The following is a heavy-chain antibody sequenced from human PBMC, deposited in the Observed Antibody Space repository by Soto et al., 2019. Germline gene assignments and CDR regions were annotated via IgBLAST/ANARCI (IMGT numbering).Heavy chain of an antibody. CDR2: MNPNSGNT. D-gene: IGHD3-10*01. J-gene: IGHJ5*01. CDR1: GYTFTTHD. CDR3: ARASYYGSGSYFQNWLES. V-gene: IGHV1-8*01. Sequence: ASVKVSCKASGYTFTTHDINWVRQATGQGLEWMGWMNPNSGNTGYAQKFQGRVTMTRNTSISTAYMELSSLKFEDTAVYYCARASYYGSGSYFQNWLESWGQGTLVTAPQ.